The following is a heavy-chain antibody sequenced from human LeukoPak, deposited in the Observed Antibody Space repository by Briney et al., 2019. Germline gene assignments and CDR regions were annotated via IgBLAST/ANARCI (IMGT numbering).Heavy chain of an antibody. Sequence: GGSLRLSCAASGFTFSSYAMSWVRQAPGKGLEWVSAISGSGGSTYYADSVKGRFTISRDNSKNTLYLQMNSLRAEDTAVYYCATSSPAFRAYEGYGGFDIWGQGTKVTVAS. D-gene: IGHD1-26*01. CDR1: GFTFSSYA. CDR2: ISGSGGST. V-gene: IGHV3-23*01. CDR3: ATSSPAFRAYEGYGGFDI. J-gene: IGHJ3*02.